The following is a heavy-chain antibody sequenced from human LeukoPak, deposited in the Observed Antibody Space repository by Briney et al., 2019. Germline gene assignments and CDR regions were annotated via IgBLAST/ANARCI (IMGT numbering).Heavy chain of an antibody. Sequence: GGSLRLSCAASGFTFSSYWMSWVRQAPGKGLEWVSGINCNGGSTDYADSVKGRFTISRDNSKKSLYLQINSLRAEATAVYYCAKVHLVVVVDDAFDIWGQGTMVTVSS. J-gene: IGHJ3*02. CDR1: GFTFSSYW. CDR2: INCNGGST. D-gene: IGHD3-22*01. CDR3: AKVHLVVVVDDAFDI. V-gene: IGHV3-20*04.